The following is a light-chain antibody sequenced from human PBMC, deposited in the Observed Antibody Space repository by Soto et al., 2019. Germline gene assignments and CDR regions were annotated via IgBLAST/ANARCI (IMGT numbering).Light chain of an antibody. V-gene: IGKV3-20*01. CDR2: GAS. CDR1: QSVSSTY. J-gene: IGKJ1*01. Sequence: EIVLTQSPGTLALSPGDRVTGCCRASQSVSSTYLAWNQQTPGQAPRLLIYGASSRATGIPDRFSGSGSGTDFTLTTSRLEPEDFPVYYCQQYGSSPRKFGQGTKVDIK. CDR3: QQYGSSPRK.